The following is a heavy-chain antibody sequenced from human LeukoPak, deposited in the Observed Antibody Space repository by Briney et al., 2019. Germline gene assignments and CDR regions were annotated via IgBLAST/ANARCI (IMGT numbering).Heavy chain of an antibody. J-gene: IGHJ6*03. CDR2: IYYSGST. CDR1: GGSISSSSYY. CDR3: ARLDYSDYYYYYYMDV. D-gene: IGHD4-11*01. Sequence: SETLSLTCTVSGGSISSSSYYWGWIRQPPGKGLEWIGSIYYSGSTYYNPSLKSRVTISVDTSKNQFSLKLSSVTAADTAVYYCARLDYSDYYYYYYMDVWGKGTTGTVSS. V-gene: IGHV4-39*01.